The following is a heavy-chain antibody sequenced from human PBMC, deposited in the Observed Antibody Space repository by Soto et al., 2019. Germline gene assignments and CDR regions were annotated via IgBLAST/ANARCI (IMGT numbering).Heavy chain of an antibody. J-gene: IGHJ4*02. CDR1: GGTFSSYT. D-gene: IGHD3-10*01. CDR3: ARDMGFGLSDY. CDR2: INAIHGIT. Sequence: ASVKVSCKASGGTFSSYTISWVRQAPGQGLEWMGRINAIHGITNYAQKFQGRVTITADKSTSTAYMELSSLRSEDTAVYYCARDMGFGLSDYWGQGTLVTGSS. V-gene: IGHV1-69*04.